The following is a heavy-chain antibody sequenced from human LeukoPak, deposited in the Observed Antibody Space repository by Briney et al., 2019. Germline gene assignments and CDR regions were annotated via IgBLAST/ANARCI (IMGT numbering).Heavy chain of an antibody. D-gene: IGHD3-10*01. CDR3: ARGPMFGSGSYYNY. J-gene: IGHJ4*02. Sequence: VAXVKVSCKASGGTFSSYAISWVRQAPGQGLEWMGGIIPIFGTANYAQKFQGRVTITTDESTSTAYMELSSLRSEDTAVYYCARGPMFGSGSYYNYWGQGTLVTVSS. CDR2: IIPIFGTA. CDR1: GGTFSSYA. V-gene: IGHV1-69*05.